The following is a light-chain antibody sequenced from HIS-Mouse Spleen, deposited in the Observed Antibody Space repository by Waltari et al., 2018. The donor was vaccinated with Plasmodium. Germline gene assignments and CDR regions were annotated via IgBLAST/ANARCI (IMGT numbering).Light chain of an antibody. CDR3: QQLNSYPLT. J-gene: IGKJ4*01. CDR2: AAS. CDR1: QGISSY. V-gene: IGKV1-9*01. Sequence: DIQFTQSPSFLSASLGDRVTITCRASQGISSYLAWYQQKPGKAPKLLTYAASTLQSGVPSRFSGSGSGTEFTLTISSLQPEDFATYYCQQLNSYPLTFGGGTKVEIK.